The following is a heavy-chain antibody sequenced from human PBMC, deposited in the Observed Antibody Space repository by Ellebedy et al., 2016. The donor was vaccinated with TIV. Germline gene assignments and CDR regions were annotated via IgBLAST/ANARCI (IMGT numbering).Heavy chain of an antibody. D-gene: IGHD5-18*01. CDR1: GFTFNNYA. V-gene: IGHV3-23*01. CDR3: ANAYSYGSSLDY. Sequence: GESLKISCAVSGFTFNNYAMSWVRQAPGKGLEWVSAISGSGGSTYYADSVKGRFSVSRDNAKNTLYLQMNSLRAEDTAVYYCANAYSYGSSLDYWGQGTLVTVSS. CDR2: ISGSGGST. J-gene: IGHJ4*02.